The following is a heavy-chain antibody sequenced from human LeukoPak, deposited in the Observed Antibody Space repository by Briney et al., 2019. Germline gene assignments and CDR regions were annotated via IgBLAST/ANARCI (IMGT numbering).Heavy chain of an antibody. J-gene: IGHJ3*02. V-gene: IGHV4-31*03. D-gene: IGHD1-26*01. CDR2: IYYSGST. Sequence: PSQTLSLTCTVSGGSISSGGYYWSWSRQHPGKGLEWIGYIYYSGSTYYNPSLKSRVTISVDTSKNQFSLKLSSVTAADTAVYYCAREGPHESSRENDAFDIWGQGTMVTVSS. CDR3: AREGPHESSRENDAFDI. CDR1: GGSISSGGYY.